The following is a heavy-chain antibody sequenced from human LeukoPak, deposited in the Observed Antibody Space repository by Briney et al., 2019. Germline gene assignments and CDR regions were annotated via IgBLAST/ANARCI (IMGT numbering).Heavy chain of an antibody. CDR2: ISYDGSNK. Sequence: GGSLRLSCAASGFTFSSYAMHWVRQAPGKGLEWVAVISYDGSNKYYADSVKGRFTISRDNSKNTLYLQMNSLRAEDTAVYYCARVSGRRSSWWYDAFDIWGQGTMVTISS. V-gene: IGHV3-30-3*01. CDR1: GFTFSSYA. D-gene: IGHD6-13*01. CDR3: ARVSGRRSSWWYDAFDI. J-gene: IGHJ3*02.